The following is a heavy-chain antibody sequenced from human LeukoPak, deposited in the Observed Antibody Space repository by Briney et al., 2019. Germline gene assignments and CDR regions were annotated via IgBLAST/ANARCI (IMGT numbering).Heavy chain of an antibody. CDR3: ATQNFDY. J-gene: IGHJ4*02. CDR2: ISDSGAGT. V-gene: IGHV3-23*01. CDR1: GFTLSNYA. Sequence: GGSLRLSCAASGFTLSNYAMSWVRQAPGEGLEWVSTISDSGAGTYYADSVKGRFTISRDTSKNTLFLLMNSPRAEDTAVYYCATQNFDYWGQGTLVTVSS.